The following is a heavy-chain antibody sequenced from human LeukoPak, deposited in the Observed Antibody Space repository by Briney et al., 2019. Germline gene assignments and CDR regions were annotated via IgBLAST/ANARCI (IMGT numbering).Heavy chain of an antibody. CDR3: ARGDVWGSYHKRPFDY. J-gene: IGHJ4*02. CDR1: GGSFRDYY. CDR2: INHSGST. V-gene: IGHV4-34*01. D-gene: IGHD3-16*02. Sequence: SQTLSLTCAVYGGSFRDYYCSRIRQPPGPGLKWIGEINHSGSTNYHPSLMSRVTISVDTSKDQFSLKLSAVTAADTALYYCARGDVWGSYHKRPFDYWGQGTLVTVSS.